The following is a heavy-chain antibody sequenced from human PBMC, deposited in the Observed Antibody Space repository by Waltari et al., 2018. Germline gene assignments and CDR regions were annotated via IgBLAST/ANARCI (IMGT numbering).Heavy chain of an antibody. V-gene: IGHV1-69*01. Sequence: QVQLVQSGAEVKKPGSSVKVSCKASGGTFSSYAISWVRQAPGKGLEWMGWIFLVCGTANYAQKFQGRVTITADESTSTAYMELSSLRSEDTAVYYCASTPIVVVIAYYYMDVWGKGTTVTVSS. J-gene: IGHJ6*03. CDR2: IFLVCGTA. CDR3: ASTPIVVVIAYYYMDV. CDR1: GGTFSSYA. D-gene: IGHD2-21*01.